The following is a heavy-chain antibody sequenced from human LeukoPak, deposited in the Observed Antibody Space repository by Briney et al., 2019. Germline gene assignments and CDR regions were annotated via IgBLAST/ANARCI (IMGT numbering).Heavy chain of an antibody. CDR2: IHHNGTR. D-gene: IGHD2-2*02. CDR3: ATAPILRGEGGEHYRCGMDV. J-gene: IGHJ6*02. CDR1: IGSISSGNW. V-gene: IGHV4/OR15-8*01. Sequence: PSETLSLTCGVSIGSISSGNWWSWVRQSPGKGLEWIGEIHHNGTRNYNPSLKSRVTISADTFKNHFSLILTSLTAADTAVYYCATAPILRGEGGEHYRCGMDVWGQGTTVTVSS.